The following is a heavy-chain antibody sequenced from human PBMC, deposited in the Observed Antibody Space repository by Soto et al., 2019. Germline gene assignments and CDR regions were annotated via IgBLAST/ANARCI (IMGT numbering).Heavy chain of an antibody. J-gene: IGHJ4*02. CDR1: SGSISSSNW. D-gene: IGHD6-13*01. CDR3: ARAKRVIAAAGEFDY. Sequence: QVQLQESGPGLVKPSGTLSLTCAVSSGSISSSNWWSWVRQPPGKGLEGIGEIYHSGSTNYNPSLKRRVNIAVDKSKNQFSLKLSSVTAADTAVYYCARAKRVIAAAGEFDYWGQGTLVTVSS. V-gene: IGHV4-4*02. CDR2: IYHSGST.